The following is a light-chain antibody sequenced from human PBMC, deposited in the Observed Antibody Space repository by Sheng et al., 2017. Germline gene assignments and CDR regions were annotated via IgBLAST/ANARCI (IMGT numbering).Light chain of an antibody. Sequence: DIQLTQSPSFLSASVGDKVTITCRASQGISTYLAWYQQKAGEAPNLLIYAASTLQSGVPSRFSGSGSGTEFTLTISSLHPEDFATYYCQQLNSYPLTFGPGTNVDIK. V-gene: IGKV1-9*01. J-gene: IGKJ3*01. CDR2: AAS. CDR1: QGISTY. CDR3: QQLNSYPLT.